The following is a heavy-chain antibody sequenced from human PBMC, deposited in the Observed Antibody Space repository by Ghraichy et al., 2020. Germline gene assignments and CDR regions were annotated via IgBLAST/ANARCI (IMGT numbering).Heavy chain of an antibody. V-gene: IGHV3-7*03. CDR3: ARDLWELGPSGY. CDR1: GCTFSSYW. D-gene: IGHD7-27*01. J-gene: IGHJ4*02. CDR2: IKQDGSEK. Sequence: ETLSLTCAASGCTFSSYWMSWVRQAPGKGLEWVANIKQDGSEKYYVDSVKRRFTISRDNAKNSLYLQMNSLRAEDTAVYYCARDLWELGPSGYWGQGTLVTVSS.